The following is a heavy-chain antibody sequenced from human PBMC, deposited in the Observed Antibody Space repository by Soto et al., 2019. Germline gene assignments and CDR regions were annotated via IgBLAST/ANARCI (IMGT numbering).Heavy chain of an antibody. Sequence: TGGSLRLSCAASGFSFSNFAMSWVRQAPGKGLEWVSSIGGGSEKFYYSDSVKGRFTISRDNSKNTLYLQMNSLRAEDTALFYCARIFGAYDYFDYWGQGT. V-gene: IGHV3-23*01. J-gene: IGHJ4*02. CDR2: IGGGSEKF. D-gene: IGHD5-12*01. CDR1: GFSFSNFA. CDR3: ARIFGAYDYFDY.